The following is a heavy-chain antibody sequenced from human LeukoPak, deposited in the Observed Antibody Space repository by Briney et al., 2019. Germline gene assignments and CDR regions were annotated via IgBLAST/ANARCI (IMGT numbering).Heavy chain of an antibody. Sequence: GASVKVSCKTSGYTFTSYYIHWVRQAPGQGLEWMGIINPSGGSTSYAQKFQGRVTITADESTSTAYMELSSLRSEDTAVYYCASAYGSGWERYGAFDIWGQGTMVTVSS. CDR2: INPSGGST. CDR3: ASAYGSGWERYGAFDI. J-gene: IGHJ3*02. V-gene: IGHV1-46*01. CDR1: GYTFTSYY. D-gene: IGHD6-19*01.